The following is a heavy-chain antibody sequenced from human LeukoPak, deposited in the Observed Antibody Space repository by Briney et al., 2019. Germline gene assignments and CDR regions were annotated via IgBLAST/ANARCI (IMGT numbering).Heavy chain of an antibody. V-gene: IGHV4-38-2*01. CDR1: GYSISSGYY. J-gene: IGHJ4*02. CDR3: ATYGRYSSSSHYFDY. CDR2: IYHSGST. Sequence: SETLSLTCAVSGYSISSGYYWGWIRQPPGKGLDWIGSIYHSGSTYYNPSLKSRVTISVDTSKNQFSLKLGSVTAADTAVYYCATYGRYSSSSHYFDYWGQGTLVTVSS. D-gene: IGHD6-6*01.